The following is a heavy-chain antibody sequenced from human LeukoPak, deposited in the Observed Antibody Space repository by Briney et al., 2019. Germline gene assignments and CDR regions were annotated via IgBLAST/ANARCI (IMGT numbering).Heavy chain of an antibody. V-gene: IGHV4-4*07. CDR3: ARGKYDFWSAYSAGIYFDY. CDR1: GGSISSYY. D-gene: IGHD3-3*01. J-gene: IGHJ4*02. Sequence: SETLSLTCTVSGGSISSYYWSWIRQPAGKGLEWIGRIYSSGGTNYNPSLKSRVTMSVDTSKNQFSLKLSSVTAADTAVYYCARGKYDFWSAYSAGIYFDYWGQGTLVTVSS. CDR2: IYSSGGT.